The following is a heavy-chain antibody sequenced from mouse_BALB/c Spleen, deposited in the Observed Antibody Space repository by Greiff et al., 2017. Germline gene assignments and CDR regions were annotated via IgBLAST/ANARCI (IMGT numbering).Heavy chain of an antibody. D-gene: IGHD1-1*01. Sequence: LVKTGASVKISCKASGYSFTGYYMHWVKQSHGKSLEWIGYISCYNGATSYNQKFKGKATFTVDTSSSTAYMQFNSLTSEDSAVYYCARSDYVSSFYYAMGYWGQGTSVTVSS. CDR3: ARSDYVSSFYYAMGY. V-gene: IGHV1S34*01. CDR2: ISCYNGAT. J-gene: IGHJ4*01. CDR1: GYSFTGYY.